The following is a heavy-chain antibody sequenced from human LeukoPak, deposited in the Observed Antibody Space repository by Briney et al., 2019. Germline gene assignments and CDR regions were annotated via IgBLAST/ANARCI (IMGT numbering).Heavy chain of an antibody. CDR2: IYYSGST. CDR1: GGSISSSSYY. Sequence: SETLSLTCTVSGGSISSSSYYWGWIRQPPGKGLEWIGSIYYSGSTYYNPSLKSRVTISVDTSKNQFSLKLSSVTAADTAVYYCARRRGGRAITIFGVVITDYMDVWGKGTTVTVSS. V-gene: IGHV4-39*01. CDR3: ARRRGGRAITIFGVVITDYMDV. D-gene: IGHD3-3*01. J-gene: IGHJ6*03.